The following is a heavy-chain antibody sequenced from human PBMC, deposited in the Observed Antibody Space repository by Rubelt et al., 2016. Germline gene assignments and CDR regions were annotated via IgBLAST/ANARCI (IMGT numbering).Heavy chain of an antibody. CDR2: ISAYNGNT. CDR1: GYTFTSYG. Sequence: QVQLVQSGAEVKKPGASVKVSCKASGYTFTSYGISWVRQAPGQGLEWMGWISAYNGNTNYAQKLQGRGTMTTDTSTSTADMELRSLRADDTDVYDCARVDYYYYGMDVWGQGTTVTVSS. CDR3: ARVDYYYYGMDV. V-gene: IGHV1-18*01. J-gene: IGHJ6*02.